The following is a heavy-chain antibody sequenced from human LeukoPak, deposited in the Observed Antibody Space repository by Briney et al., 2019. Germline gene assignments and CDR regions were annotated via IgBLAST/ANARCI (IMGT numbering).Heavy chain of an antibody. CDR3: ARDPREQLWLQCAFDI. V-gene: IGHV3-7*01. D-gene: IGHD5-18*01. CDR2: IKQDESEK. CDR1: GFTFSSYW. Sequence: PGGSLRLSCAASGFTFSSYWMSWVRQAPGKGLEWVANIKQDESEKYYVDSVKGRFTISRDNAKNSLYLQMNSLRAEDTAVYYCARDPREQLWLQCAFDIWGQGTMVTVSS. J-gene: IGHJ3*02.